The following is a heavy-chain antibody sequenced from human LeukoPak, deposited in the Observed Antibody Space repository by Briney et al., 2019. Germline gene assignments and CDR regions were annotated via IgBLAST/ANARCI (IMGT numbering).Heavy chain of an antibody. Sequence: GGSLRLSWAASGFTLSSKGRSGVRQAPGKGLEWVSAISGSGGSTYYAYSVKGRFTISRDNSKNTLYLQMNSLRAEDTAVYYCAKDRGIISDYWGQGTLVTVSS. V-gene: IGHV3-23*01. CDR2: ISGSGGST. CDR3: AKDRGIISDY. D-gene: IGHD3-10*01. J-gene: IGHJ4*02. CDR1: GFTLSSKG.